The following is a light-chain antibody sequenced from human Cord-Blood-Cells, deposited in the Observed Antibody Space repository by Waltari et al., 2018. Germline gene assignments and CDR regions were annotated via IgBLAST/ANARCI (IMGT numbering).Light chain of an antibody. J-gene: IGLJ2*01. CDR2: ENN. CDR3: QSYDSSNHVV. Sequence: NFMLTQPHSVSESPGKTVTISCTRSSGSIASNYVQWYQQRPGSSPTTVIYENNQIPSGVPDRFSASIDSSSTAASLTISGLKTEDEADYYCQSYDSSNHVVFGGGTKLTVL. CDR1: SGSIASNY. V-gene: IGLV6-57*01.